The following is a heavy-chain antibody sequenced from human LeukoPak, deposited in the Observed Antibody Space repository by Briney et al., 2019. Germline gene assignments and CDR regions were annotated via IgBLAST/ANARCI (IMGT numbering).Heavy chain of an antibody. Sequence: PGGSLRLSCAASGFAFNNYAMSWVRQAPGKGPEWVSGISGSGGSTYYADSVKGRFTISRDNSKNTLYLQMNSLRAEETAVYYCAKAPPPYCSGGTCYFDYWGQGTLVTVSS. CDR1: GFAFNNYA. J-gene: IGHJ4*02. V-gene: IGHV3-23*01. D-gene: IGHD2-15*01. CDR2: ISGSGGST. CDR3: AKAPPPYCSGGTCYFDY.